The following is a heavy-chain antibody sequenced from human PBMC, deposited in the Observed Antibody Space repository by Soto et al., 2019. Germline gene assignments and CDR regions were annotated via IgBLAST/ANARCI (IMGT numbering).Heavy chain of an antibody. CDR2: ISYDGSNK. Sequence: PVGSLRLSCAASGFTLSSYAMHWVRQAPGKGLEWVAVISYDGSNKYYADSVKGRFTISRDNSKNTLYLQMNSLRAEDTAVYYCARDSSGWTPYYYYGMDVWGQGTTVTVSS. D-gene: IGHD6-19*01. J-gene: IGHJ6*02. CDR3: ARDSSGWTPYYYYGMDV. CDR1: GFTLSSYA. V-gene: IGHV3-30-3*01.